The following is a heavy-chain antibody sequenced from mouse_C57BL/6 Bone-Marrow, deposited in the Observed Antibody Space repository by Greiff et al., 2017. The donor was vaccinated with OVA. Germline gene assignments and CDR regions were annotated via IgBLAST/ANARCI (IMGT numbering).Heavy chain of an antibody. Sequence: QVHVKQSGAELVRPGASVTLSCKASGYTFTDYEMHWVKQTPVHGLEWIGAIDPETGGTAYNQKFKGKAILTADKSSSTAYMELRSLTSEDSAVYYCTRRDYVRGFDYWGQGTTLTVSS. D-gene: IGHD1-1*01. CDR1: GYTFTDYE. CDR3: TRRDYVRGFDY. J-gene: IGHJ2*01. V-gene: IGHV1-15*01. CDR2: IDPETGGT.